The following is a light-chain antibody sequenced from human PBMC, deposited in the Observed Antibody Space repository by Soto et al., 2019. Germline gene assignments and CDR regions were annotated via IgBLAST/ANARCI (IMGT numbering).Light chain of an antibody. CDR2: GAS. Sequence: IQLTQSPSSLSASMGDRVTITCRASQGIINYLAWYQQKPGKDPKLLIYGASTLQGGVPSRFSGSGSGTDFNLTVSRLQPEDLATYYCQQLFTYPPTFGPGTKVDIK. CDR3: QQLFTYPPT. J-gene: IGKJ3*01. V-gene: IGKV1-9*01. CDR1: QGIINY.